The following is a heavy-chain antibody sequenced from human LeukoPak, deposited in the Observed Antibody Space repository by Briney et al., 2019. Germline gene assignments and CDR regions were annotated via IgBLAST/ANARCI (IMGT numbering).Heavy chain of an antibody. J-gene: IGHJ5*02. CDR1: DYSISGPA. CDR2: IDKKDNFYAT. V-gene: IGHV3-73*01. CDR3: TRDSGTYNWLDP. Sequence: GGSLSISCSAADYSISGPAIDWVRQSSGKGLEWVGHIDKKDNFYATTSAASVTGRFTISRDDSKNTEYLQMNSLKTEDTALYYCTRDSGTYNWLDPWGQGTLVTVSS. D-gene: IGHD1-26*01.